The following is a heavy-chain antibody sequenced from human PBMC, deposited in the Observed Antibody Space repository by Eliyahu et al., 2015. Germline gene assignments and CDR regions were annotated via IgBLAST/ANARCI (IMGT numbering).Heavy chain of an antibody. D-gene: IGHD1-26*01. Sequence: EVQLVESGGGLVKPGGSLRLSCAASGFXFTNAWMNWVRQAPGKGLEWVGRIKSKTDGGTTDYAAPVRGRFTISRDDSKNTVHLQMNSLGTEDTGVYYCVTASGSYLKYWGQGSLVTVSS. J-gene: IGHJ4*02. CDR2: IKSKTDGGTT. CDR1: GFXFTNAW. V-gene: IGHV3-15*01. CDR3: VTASGSYLKY.